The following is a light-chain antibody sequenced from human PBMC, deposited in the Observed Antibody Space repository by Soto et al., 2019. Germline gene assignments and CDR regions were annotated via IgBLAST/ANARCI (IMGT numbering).Light chain of an antibody. CDR1: SSEVGSYNL. CDR2: EVS. Sequence: QSALTQPASVSGSPGRSITISCTGTSSEVGSYNLVSWYQQHPGKAPKLMIYEVSKRPSGVSNRFSGSKSGNTASLTISGLQAEDEADYYCCSYAGSSTYVFGTGTKVTVL. V-gene: IGLV2-23*02. J-gene: IGLJ1*01. CDR3: CSYAGSSTYV.